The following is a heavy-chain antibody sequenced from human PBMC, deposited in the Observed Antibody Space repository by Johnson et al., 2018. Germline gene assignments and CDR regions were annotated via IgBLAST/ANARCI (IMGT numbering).Heavy chain of an antibody. CDR2: ISHDGSNK. CDR3: AQPAHVGGAFDI. V-gene: IGHV3-30*18. D-gene: IGHD1-26*01. J-gene: IGHJ3*02. CDR1: GFAFSSYS. Sequence: QVQLVESGGGVVQPGRSLRLSCAASGFAFSSYSIHWVRQAPGKGLEWVAVISHDGSNKYYADSVKGGFTISRDNSKNTLYLQMNSLRAEDTAVYYCAQPAHVGGAFDIWGQGTMVTVSS.